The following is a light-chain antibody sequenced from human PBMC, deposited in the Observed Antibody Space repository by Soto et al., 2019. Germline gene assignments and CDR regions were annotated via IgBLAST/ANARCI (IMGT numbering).Light chain of an antibody. CDR3: ATWDDDLYTPI. J-gene: IGLJ2*01. V-gene: IGLV1-44*01. CDR1: SSNIESNT. Sequence: QSVLTQPPSASGTPGQRVTISCSGSSSNIESNTVTWYQQLPGTAPKLLIYNNNQRPSGVSDRFSGSKSGTSASLAITGLRSDDEADYYCATWDDDLYTPIIGGGTKVTVL. CDR2: NNN.